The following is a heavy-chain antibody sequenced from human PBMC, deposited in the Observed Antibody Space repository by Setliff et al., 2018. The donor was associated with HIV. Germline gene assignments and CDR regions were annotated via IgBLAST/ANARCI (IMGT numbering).Heavy chain of an antibody. V-gene: IGHV4-61*09. CDR1: GGSISSGSYY. Sequence: PSETLSLTCTVSGGSISSGSYYWSWIRQSAGKGLEWIGHFYTTGSTNYNPSLNSRVTISVDTSKNQFSLKLTSMTAADTAVYYCVRTGSSTSWGIYYYYYMDIWGKGSTVTVSS. CDR3: VRTGSSTSWGIYYYYYMDI. J-gene: IGHJ6*03. D-gene: IGHD3-10*01. CDR2: FYTTGST.